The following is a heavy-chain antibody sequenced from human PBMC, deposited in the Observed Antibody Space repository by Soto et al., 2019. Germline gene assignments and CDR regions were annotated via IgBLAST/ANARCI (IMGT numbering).Heavy chain of an antibody. D-gene: IGHD3-22*01. J-gene: IGHJ4*02. CDR3: ARGLEAGYYFAY. V-gene: IGHV3-23*01. CDR1: GFNFSSYA. Sequence: EVQLLESGGRLIQPGGSLRLSCAASGFNFSSYAMSWIRQAPGKGPAWVAGITTSGDRSGYADSVKGRFTVSRDNSQNTMYLQLNSLRGDDTAIYYCARGLEAGYYFAYLGQGTLVTVSS. CDR2: ITTSGDRS.